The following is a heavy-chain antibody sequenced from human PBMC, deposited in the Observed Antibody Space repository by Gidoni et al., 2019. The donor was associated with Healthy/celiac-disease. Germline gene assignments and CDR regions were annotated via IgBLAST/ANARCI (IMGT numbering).Heavy chain of an antibody. CDR2: IYYSGRT. CDR3: ARHVTMVRGVRGWFDP. CDR1: GGSISSSSYY. D-gene: IGHD3-10*01. J-gene: IGHJ5*02. V-gene: IGHV4-39*01. Sequence: QLQLQESGPGLVKPSETLSLTCTVSGGSISSSSYYWGWIRQPPGKGLEWIGSIYYSGRTYYNPSLKSRVTISVDTSKNQFSLKLSSVTAADTAVYYCARHVTMVRGVRGWFDPWGQGTLVTVSS.